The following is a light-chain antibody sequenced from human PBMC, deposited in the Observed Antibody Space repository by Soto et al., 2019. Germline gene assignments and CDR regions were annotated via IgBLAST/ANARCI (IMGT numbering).Light chain of an antibody. CDR2: GAT. CDR1: QASVGW. V-gene: IGKV1-12*01. Sequence: DIPMTQSPSSVSASVGDRVTITCRASQASVGWVTWYQQKPGRASTALIYGATLLQSGVPRRFSGSASGTEVTLTITSLQAEDFATYYCQQATSFPPVRAFGGGTKV. J-gene: IGKJ4*01. CDR3: QQATSFPPVRA.